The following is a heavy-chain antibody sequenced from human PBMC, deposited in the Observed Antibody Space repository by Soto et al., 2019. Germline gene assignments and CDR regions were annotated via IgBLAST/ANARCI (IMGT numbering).Heavy chain of an antibody. J-gene: IGHJ4*02. CDR2: INSEGSST. CDR3: ARDSPSITMIVEQGIDY. Sequence: PGGSLRLSCAASGFTISGHWMHWVRQVPGKGLVWVSRINSEGSSTSYADSVKGRSTISRDNSKNTLYLQMNSLRAEDTAVYYCARDSPSITMIVEQGIDYWGQGTLVTVSS. V-gene: IGHV3-74*01. D-gene: IGHD3-22*01. CDR1: GFTISGHW.